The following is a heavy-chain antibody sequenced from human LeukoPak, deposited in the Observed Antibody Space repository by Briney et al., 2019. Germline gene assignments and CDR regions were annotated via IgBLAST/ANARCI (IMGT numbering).Heavy chain of an antibody. CDR1: GLAFSSYS. CDR3: TKDRRGPAAGTWYFDS. Sequence: GGSLRLSCVASGLAFSSYSMHWVRQAPGKGLEWVGVISYDGSDEYYTASVKGRFTISRDNSKNTVYLQLNSLRAGDTAIYYCTKDRRGPAAGTWYFDSWGQGTLVTVSS. D-gene: IGHD6-13*01. V-gene: IGHV3-30*04. CDR2: ISYDGSDE. J-gene: IGHJ4*02.